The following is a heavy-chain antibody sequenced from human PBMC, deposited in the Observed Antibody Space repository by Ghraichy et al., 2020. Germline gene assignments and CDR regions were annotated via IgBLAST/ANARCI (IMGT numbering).Heavy chain of an antibody. Sequence: GGSLRLSCAASGFTFEDYAMSWVRQVPEKGLEGVSAINWNGDTTAEADSMKGRFPISRDNAKNSVYLQMNSLRAEETALYYCARRRSSAWADDTFDVWGRGTMVVVS. V-gene: IGHV3-20*04. CDR2: INWNGDTT. J-gene: IGHJ3*01. D-gene: IGHD6-25*01. CDR3: ARRRSSAWADDTFDV. CDR1: GFTFEDYA.